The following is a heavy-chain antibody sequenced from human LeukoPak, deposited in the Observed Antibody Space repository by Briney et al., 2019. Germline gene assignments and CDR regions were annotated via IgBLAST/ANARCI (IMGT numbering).Heavy chain of an antibody. CDR3: AKGGNSGNY. V-gene: IGHV3-23*01. CDR1: GFTFSSYA. D-gene: IGHD4-23*01. J-gene: IGHJ4*02. Sequence: HTGGSLRLSCAASGFTFSSYAMSWLREAPGKGLEWVSGINDSGGSKSHADSVKGRFTISRDNYRNTLYLQMNSLRVEDTAVYYCAKGGNSGNYWGQGTLVTVSS. CDR2: INDSGGSK.